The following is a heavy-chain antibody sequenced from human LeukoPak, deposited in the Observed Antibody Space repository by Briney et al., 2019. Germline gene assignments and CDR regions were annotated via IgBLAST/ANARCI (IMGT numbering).Heavy chain of an antibody. J-gene: IGHJ3*02. V-gene: IGHV3-30*01. D-gene: IGHD3-22*01. Sequence: PGGSLRLSCVASGFTFSSYAMHWVRQAPGKGLEWVAVISYDGSNKYYADSVKGRFTISRDNSKNTLYLQMNSLRAEDTAVYYCARAGYYDSSGYPSGLGAFDIWGQGTMVTVSS. CDR3: ARAGYYDSSGYPSGLGAFDI. CDR2: ISYDGSNK. CDR1: GFTFSSYA.